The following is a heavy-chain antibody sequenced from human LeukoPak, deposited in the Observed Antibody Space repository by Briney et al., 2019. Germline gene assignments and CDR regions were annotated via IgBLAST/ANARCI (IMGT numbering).Heavy chain of an antibody. V-gene: IGHV3-66*01. J-gene: IGHJ6*02. CDR3: ARDIQGYCSSTSCYFDGMDV. Sequence: GGSLRLSCAASGFTVSSNYMSRVRQAPGKGLEWVSVIYSGGSTYYADSVKGRFTISRDNSKNTLYLQMNSLRAEDTAVYYCARDIQGYCSSTSCYFDGMDVWGQGTTVTVSS. CDR2: IYSGGST. D-gene: IGHD2-2*01. CDR1: GFTVSSNY.